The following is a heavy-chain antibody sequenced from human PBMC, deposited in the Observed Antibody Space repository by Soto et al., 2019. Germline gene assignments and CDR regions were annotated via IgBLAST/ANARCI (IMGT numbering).Heavy chain of an antibody. CDR1: GFSSSSYA. J-gene: IGHJ4*02. CDR2: ISSTGGGT. D-gene: IGHD2-15*01. V-gene: IGHV3-23*01. CDR3: AKGHDIVVVPTVDY. Sequence: SSILFCGASGFSSSSYAMSWVRQSPGKWLEWVSGISSTGGGTYYADPVKGRFTISRDNSKNTLYLQMNNLRAGDTALYYCAKGHDIVVVPTVDYWGQGILVTVPS.